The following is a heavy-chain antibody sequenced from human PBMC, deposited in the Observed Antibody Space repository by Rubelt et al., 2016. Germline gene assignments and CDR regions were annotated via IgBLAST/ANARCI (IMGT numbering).Heavy chain of an antibody. CDR2: INPNSGGT. V-gene: IGHV1-2*02. D-gene: IGHD4-17*01. CDR1: GYTFTGYY. CDR3: ARMYGAEGEYYYYMDV. Sequence: GQLVQSGAEVKKPGSSVKVSCKASGYTFTGYYMHWVRQAPGQGLEWMGWINPNSGGTNYAQKFQGRVTMTRDTSISTAYMELSRLRSDDTAVYYCARMYGAEGEYYYYMDVWGKGTTVTVSS. J-gene: IGHJ6*03.